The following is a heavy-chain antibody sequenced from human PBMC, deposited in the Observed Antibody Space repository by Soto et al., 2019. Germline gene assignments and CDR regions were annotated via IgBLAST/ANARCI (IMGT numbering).Heavy chain of an antibody. J-gene: IGHJ4*02. Sequence: PGGSLRLSCAASGFTFSSYAMSWVRQAPGKGLEWVSAISGSGGSTYYADSVKGRFTISRDNSKNTLYLQMNSLRAEDTAVYYCAKAYCSGGSCYSPFGYYFDYWGQGTLVTAPQ. CDR2: ISGSGGST. D-gene: IGHD2-15*01. V-gene: IGHV3-23*01. CDR3: AKAYCSGGSCYSPFGYYFDY. CDR1: GFTFSSYA.